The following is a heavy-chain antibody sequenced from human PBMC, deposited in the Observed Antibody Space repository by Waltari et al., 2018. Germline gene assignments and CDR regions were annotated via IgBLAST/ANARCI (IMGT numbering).Heavy chain of an antibody. V-gene: IGHV3-23*01. CDR1: GFTFCSYA. CDR2: ITGGGGDT. J-gene: IGHJ4*02. Sequence: EVQLLESGGGLVQPGGSLRLSCAASGFTFCSYAMTWVRQAPGKGLEWVSAITGGGGDTYYADSVKGRFTLSRDNSKNTVYLQMNSLRVEDTAVYYCAKDRTGTFDYWGQGTLVTVSS. D-gene: IGHD3-9*01. CDR3: AKDRTGTFDY.